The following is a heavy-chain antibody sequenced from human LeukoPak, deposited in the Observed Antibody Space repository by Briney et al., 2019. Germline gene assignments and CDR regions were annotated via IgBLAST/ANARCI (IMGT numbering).Heavy chain of an antibody. D-gene: IGHD1-26*01. Sequence: GGSLRLSCAASGFTFSSYSMNWVRQAPGKGLEWVSSISSSSYIYYADSVKGRFTISRDNAMNSLYLQMNSLRAEDTAVYYCARDRIVGTSNGMDVWGQGTTVTVSS. CDR3: ARDRIVGTSNGMDV. CDR1: GFTFSSYS. J-gene: IGHJ6*02. CDR2: ISSSSYI. V-gene: IGHV3-21*01.